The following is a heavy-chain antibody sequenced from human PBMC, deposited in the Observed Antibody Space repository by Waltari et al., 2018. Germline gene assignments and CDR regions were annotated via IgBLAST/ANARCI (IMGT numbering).Heavy chain of an antibody. V-gene: IGHV3-23*04. CDR3: VKGCGGSRPYYFDS. CDR1: GVSVIEKA. J-gene: IGHJ4*02. D-gene: IGHD1-26*01. Sequence: VQLAESGGCLVQPGGAVVLTCAASGVSVIEKARALFRQVPGKGLELISAITDTGSDTYSAESVKGRFTISRDHSLYLQMKSLRVEDTAVYYCVKGCGGSRPYYFDSWGQGTLVTVSS. CDR2: ITDTGSDT.